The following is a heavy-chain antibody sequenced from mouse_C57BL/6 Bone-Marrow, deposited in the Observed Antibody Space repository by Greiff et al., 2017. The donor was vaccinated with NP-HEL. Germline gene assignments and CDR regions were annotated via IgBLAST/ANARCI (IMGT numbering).Heavy chain of an antibody. CDR3: TTRDYDLYYAMDY. J-gene: IGHJ4*01. CDR2: IDPENGDT. D-gene: IGHD2-4*01. CDR1: GFNIKDDY. V-gene: IGHV14-4*01. Sequence: VQLQQSGAELVRPGASVKLSCTASGFNIKDDYMHWVKQRPEQGLEWIGWIDPENGDTEYASKFQGKATITADTSSNTAYLQLSSLTSEDTAVYYCTTRDYDLYYAMDYWGQGTSVTVSS.